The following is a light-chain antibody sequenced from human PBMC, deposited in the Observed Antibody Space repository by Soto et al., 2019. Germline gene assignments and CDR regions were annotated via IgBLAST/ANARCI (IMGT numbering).Light chain of an antibody. CDR1: SSDFGDYNY. CDR2: EVS. CDR3: CSFALRSTLI. Sequence: QSALTQPASVSGSPGQSITISCTGTSSDFGDYNYVSWYQQHPDKAPKLMIYEVSHRPSGVSDRFSGSKSGDTASLTISGLQAEDEADYYCCSFALRSTLIFGGGTKLTVL. V-gene: IGLV2-14*01. J-gene: IGLJ2*01.